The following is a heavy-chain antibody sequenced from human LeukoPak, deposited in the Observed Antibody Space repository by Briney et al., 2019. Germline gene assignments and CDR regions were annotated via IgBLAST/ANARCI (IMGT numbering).Heavy chain of an antibody. CDR2: ISWNSGSI. V-gene: IGHV3-9*01. CDR1: GFTFDDYA. D-gene: IGHD6-13*01. J-gene: IGHJ6*02. CDR3: AKGRSSSWYDGMDV. Sequence: GGSLRLSCAASGFTFDDYAMHWVRQAPGKGLEWVSGISWNSGSIGYADAVKGRFTISRDNAPHSLYLQMNSLRAAATALYYCAKGRSSSWYDGMDVWGQGTTVTVSS.